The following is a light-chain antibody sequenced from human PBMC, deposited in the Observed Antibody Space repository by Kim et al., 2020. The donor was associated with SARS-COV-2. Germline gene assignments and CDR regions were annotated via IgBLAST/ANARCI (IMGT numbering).Light chain of an antibody. CDR1: QSVSSSY. CDR2: GAS. CDR3: QQDYNLPT. Sequence: PGERATLSCRASQSVSSSYLTWYQQKPGQAPRLLIYGASTRATGIPARFRGRGSGTDFTLTISSLQPEDFAVYYCQQDYNLPTFGQGTKVDIK. V-gene: IGKV3D-7*01. J-gene: IGKJ1*01.